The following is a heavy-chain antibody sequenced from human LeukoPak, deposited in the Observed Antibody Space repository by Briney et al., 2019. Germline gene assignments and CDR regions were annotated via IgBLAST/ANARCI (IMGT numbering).Heavy chain of an antibody. J-gene: IGHJ4*02. V-gene: IGHV3-7*01. CDR1: GFTFSSYW. CDR3: ARDLMDVAAQVCYFDY. D-gene: IGHD6-13*01. CDR2: IKQDGSEK. Sequence: PGGSLRLSCAASGFTFSSYWMSWVRQAPGKGLEWVANIKQDGSEKYYVDSVKGRFTISRDNAKNSLYLQMNSLRAEDTAVYYCARDLMDVAAQVCYFDYWGQGTLVTVSS.